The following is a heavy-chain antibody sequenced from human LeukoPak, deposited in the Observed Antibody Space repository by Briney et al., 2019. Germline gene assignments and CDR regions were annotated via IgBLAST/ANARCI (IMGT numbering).Heavy chain of an antibody. Sequence: SQTLSLTCAISGDSVSSNSAVWNWIRQSPSRGLEWLGRTYYRSKWYDDYAVSVKSRITISPDTSKNQFSLQLNSVTPEDTAVYYCARGRSGSYYPYFENWGQGTLVTVSS. CDR2: TYYRSKWYD. V-gene: IGHV6-1*01. J-gene: IGHJ4*02. D-gene: IGHD3-10*01. CDR3: ARGRSGSYYPYFEN. CDR1: GDSVSSNSAV.